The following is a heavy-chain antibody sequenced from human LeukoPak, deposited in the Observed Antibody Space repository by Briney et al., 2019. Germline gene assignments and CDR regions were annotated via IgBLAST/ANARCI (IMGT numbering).Heavy chain of an antibody. CDR2: MNPNSGNT. V-gene: IGHV1-8*01. J-gene: IGHJ5*02. CDR3: ARGRSGYYTGWFDP. Sequence: ASVKVSCKASGYTFTSYDINWERQATGQGLEWMGWMNPNSGNTGYAQKFQGRVTMTRNTSISTAYMELSSLRSEDTAVYYCARGRSGYYTGWFDPWGQGTLVTVSS. CDR1: GYTFTSYD. D-gene: IGHD3-3*01.